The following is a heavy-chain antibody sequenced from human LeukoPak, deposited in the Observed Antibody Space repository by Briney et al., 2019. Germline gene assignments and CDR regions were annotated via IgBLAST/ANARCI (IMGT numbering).Heavy chain of an antibody. J-gene: IGHJ3*02. D-gene: IGHD2-21*02. Sequence: ASVKVSCKASGYTFTSYGISWVRQAPGQGLEWMGWISAYNGNTNYAQKLQGRVTMTTDTSTSTAYMELRSLRSADTAVYYCARDLRGDPAFDIGAKGQWSPSLQ. CDR2: ISAYNGNT. V-gene: IGHV1-18*01. CDR3: ARDLRGDPAFDI. CDR1: GYTFTSYG.